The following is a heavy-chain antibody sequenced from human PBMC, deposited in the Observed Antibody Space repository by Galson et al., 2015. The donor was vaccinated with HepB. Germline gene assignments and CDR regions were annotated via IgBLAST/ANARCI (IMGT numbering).Heavy chain of an antibody. J-gene: IGHJ4*02. CDR1: GGSISSTNW. CDR2: IYHSGST. Sequence: SETLSLTCTVSGGSISSTNWWSWVRQPPGKGLEWIGEIYHSGSTSYNPSLKSRVTMSVDKSKKQFSLKLNSVTAADTAVYYCARRHYDFWSTLDYWGQGTLVTVSS. CDR3: ARRHYDFWSTLDY. D-gene: IGHD3-3*01. V-gene: IGHV4-4*02.